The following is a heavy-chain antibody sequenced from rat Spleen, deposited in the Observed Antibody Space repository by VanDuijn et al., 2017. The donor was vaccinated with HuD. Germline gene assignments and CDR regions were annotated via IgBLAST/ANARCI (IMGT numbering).Heavy chain of an antibody. D-gene: IGHD4-2*01. J-gene: IGHJ2*01. CDR2: ISYDGSST. Sequence: EVQLVESDGGLVQPGRSLKLSCAASGFTFSDYYMAWVRQAPTKGLEWVATISYDGSSTYYRDSVKGRFTISRDNAKSTLYLQMDSLRSEDTATYYCARRYWDYFDYWGQGVMVTVSS. V-gene: IGHV5-29*01. CDR3: ARRYWDYFDY. CDR1: GFTFSDYY.